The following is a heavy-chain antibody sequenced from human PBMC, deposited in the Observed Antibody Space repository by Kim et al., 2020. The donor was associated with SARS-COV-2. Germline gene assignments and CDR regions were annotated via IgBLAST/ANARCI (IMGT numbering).Heavy chain of an antibody. CDR3: ARVPLWDMIRARFDP. D-gene: IGHD3-22*01. Sequence: SETLSLTCAVYGGSFSGYYWSWIRQPPGKGLEWIGEINHSGSTNYNPSLKSRVTISVDTSKNQFSLKLSSVTAADTAVYYCARVPLWDMIRARFDPWGQGTLVTVSS. CDR2: INHSGST. CDR1: GGSFSGYY. J-gene: IGHJ5*02. V-gene: IGHV4-34*01.